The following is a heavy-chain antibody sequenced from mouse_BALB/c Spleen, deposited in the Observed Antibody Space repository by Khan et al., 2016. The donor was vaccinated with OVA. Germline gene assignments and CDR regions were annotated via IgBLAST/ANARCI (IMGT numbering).Heavy chain of an antibody. D-gene: IGHD2-4*01. CDR1: GFSLTTYG. CDR3: ARNYDYDEGLAY. Sequence: VQLKQSGPGLVQPSQSLSITCTVSGFSLTTYGVHWVRQSPGKGLEWLGVIWSGGSTDYNAAFISRLSISKDNSKSQVFFKMNSLQANDTVIYYCARNYDYDEGLAYWGQGTLVTVSA. J-gene: IGHJ3*01. CDR2: IWSGGST. V-gene: IGHV2-2*02.